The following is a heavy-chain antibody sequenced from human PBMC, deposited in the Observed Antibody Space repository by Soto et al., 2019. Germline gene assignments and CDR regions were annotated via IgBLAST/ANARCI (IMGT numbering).Heavy chain of an antibody. CDR3: AREREGYCSGGSCPQLDYYYGMDV. J-gene: IGHJ6*02. CDR2: INSDGSST. CDR1: GFTFSSYW. Sequence: GGSLRLSCAASGFTFSSYWMHWVRQAPGKGLVSVSRINSDGSSTSYADSVKGRFTISRDNAKNTLYLQMNSLRAEDTAAYYCAREREGYCSGGSCPQLDYYYGMDVWGQGTTVTVSS. D-gene: IGHD2-15*01. V-gene: IGHV3-74*01.